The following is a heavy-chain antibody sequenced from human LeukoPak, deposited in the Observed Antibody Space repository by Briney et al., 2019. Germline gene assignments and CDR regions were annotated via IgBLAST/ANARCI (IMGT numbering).Heavy chain of an antibody. CDR3: AKLSSGWRVFDY. CDR2: ISGSGGST. J-gene: IGHJ4*02. Sequence: GGTLRLSCAASGFTFSSYGMSWVRQAPGKGLEWVSAISGSGGSTYYADSVKGRFTISRDNSKNTLYLQMNSLRAEDTAVYYCAKLSSGWRVFDYWGQGTLVTVSS. CDR1: GFTFSSYG. V-gene: IGHV3-23*01. D-gene: IGHD6-19*01.